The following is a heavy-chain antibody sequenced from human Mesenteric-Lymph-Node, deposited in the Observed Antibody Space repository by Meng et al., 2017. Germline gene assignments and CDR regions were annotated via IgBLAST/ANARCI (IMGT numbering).Heavy chain of an antibody. Sequence: GGSLRLSCAVSGLAVKSIYISWVRQAPGKGLEWVSVIYSGGNIFYGDSVKGRFTISRDNSKNTVYLQMNSLRPEDTGFYYRASTSFYYDSRGYYYFDYWGQGTLVTVSS. J-gene: IGHJ4*02. CDR2: IYSGGNI. V-gene: IGHV3-66*02. D-gene: IGHD3-22*01. CDR1: GLAVKSIY. CDR3: ASTSFYYDSRGYYYFDY.